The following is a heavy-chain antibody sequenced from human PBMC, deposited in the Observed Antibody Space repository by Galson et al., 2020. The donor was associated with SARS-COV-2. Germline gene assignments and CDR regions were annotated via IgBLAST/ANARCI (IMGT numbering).Heavy chain of an antibody. D-gene: IGHD1-1*01. J-gene: IGHJ4*02. CDR2: IKQDGSDR. CDR1: GFTFSTYW. Sequence: PGGSLRLSCAASGFTFSTYWMSWVRQAPGRGLEWVANIKQDGSDRYYVDSVKGRFTISTDNAKNSVHLQMNSLRAEDTAVYFCARDQDRYNDFWGQGTLVAVSS. CDR3: ARDQDRYNDF. V-gene: IGHV3-7*01.